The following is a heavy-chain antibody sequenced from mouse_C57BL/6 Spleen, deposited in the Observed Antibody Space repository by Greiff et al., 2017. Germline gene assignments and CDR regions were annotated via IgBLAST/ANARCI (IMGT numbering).Heavy chain of an antibody. CDR3: ARWGYYGNSAWFAY. J-gene: IGHJ3*01. CDR1: GFTFSDYY. V-gene: IGHV5-16*01. D-gene: IGHD2-1*01. Sequence: EVQWVESEGGLVQPGSSMKLSCTASGFTFSDYYMAWVRQVPEKGLEWVANINYDGSSTYYLDSLKSRFIISRDNAKNILYLQMSSLKSEDTATYYCARWGYYGNSAWFAYWGQGTLVTVSA. CDR2: INYDGSST.